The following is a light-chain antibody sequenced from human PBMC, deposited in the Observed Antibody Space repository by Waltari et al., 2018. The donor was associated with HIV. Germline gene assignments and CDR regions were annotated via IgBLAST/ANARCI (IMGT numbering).Light chain of an antibody. Sequence: QSVLTQPPSVSAAPGQKVTISCSGSSPNIGNNYVSCYQQLPGPAPKLLIYDNNKRPSGIPDRFSGSKSGTSATLGITGLQTGDEADYYCGTWDSSLSAGWVFGGGTKLTVL. CDR2: DNN. CDR3: GTWDSSLSAGWV. J-gene: IGLJ3*02. V-gene: IGLV1-51*01. CDR1: SPNIGNNY.